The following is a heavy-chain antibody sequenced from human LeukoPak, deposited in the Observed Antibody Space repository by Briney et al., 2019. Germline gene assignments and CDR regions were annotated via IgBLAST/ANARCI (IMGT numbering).Heavy chain of an antibody. CDR3: ARDAGWGYYDL. CDR1: GFTFSISW. CDR2: IDKHGSGK. J-gene: IGHJ4*02. V-gene: IGHV3-7*01. D-gene: IGHD1-26*01. Sequence: GGSLRLSCVASGFTFSISWVTWVRQAPGKGLEWVANIDKHGSGKYYMDSAKGRFAISRDYASNSVFLQMSSLRAEDTSVYYCARDAGWGYYDLWGQGTPVTVSS.